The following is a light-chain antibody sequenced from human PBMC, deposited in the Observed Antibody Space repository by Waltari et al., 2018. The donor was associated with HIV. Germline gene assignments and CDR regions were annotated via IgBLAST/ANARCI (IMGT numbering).Light chain of an antibody. CDR3: SSYTSSSTLAV. Sequence: QSALTQPASVSGSPGQSITISCTGTSSDVCGYNYVYLYQHHPGKAPKLLIYEVSNRPSGVSNRFSGSKSGNTASLIISGLQAEDEADYYCSSYTSSSTLAVFGGGTKLTVL. CDR1: SSDVCGYNY. J-gene: IGLJ2*01. CDR2: EVS. V-gene: IGLV2-14*01.